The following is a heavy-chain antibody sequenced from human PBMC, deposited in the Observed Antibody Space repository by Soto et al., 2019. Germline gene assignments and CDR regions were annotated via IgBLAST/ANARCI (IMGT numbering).Heavy chain of an antibody. CDR3: ARDNRYDSSGYPDY. D-gene: IGHD3-22*01. J-gene: IGHJ4*02. V-gene: IGHV3-33*01. Sequence: GGSLRLSCAASGFTFISYGMHWVRQAPGKGLEWVAVIWYDGSNKYYADSVKGRFTISRDNSKNTLYLQMNSLRAEDTAVYYCARDNRYDSSGYPDYWGQGTLVTVSS. CDR2: IWYDGSNK. CDR1: GFTFISYG.